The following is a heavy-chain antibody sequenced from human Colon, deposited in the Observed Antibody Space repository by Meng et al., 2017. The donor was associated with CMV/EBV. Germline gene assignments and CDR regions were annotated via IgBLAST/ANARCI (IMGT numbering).Heavy chain of an antibody. D-gene: IGHD1-14*01. V-gene: IGHV4-59*01. CDR2: IYYSGST. J-gene: IGHJ4*02. CDR3: ARGPGSRHYFDY. CDR1: GGPISTYY. Sequence: GSLRLSCTVSGGPISTYYWSWIRQSPGKGLEWIGYIYYSGSTNYNPSLKSRVTISLDTSKTQFSLRLSSVTAADTALYYCARGPGSRHYFDYWGQGTLVTVSS.